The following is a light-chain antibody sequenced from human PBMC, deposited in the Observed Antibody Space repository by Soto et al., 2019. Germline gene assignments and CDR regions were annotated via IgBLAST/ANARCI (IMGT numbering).Light chain of an antibody. CDR3: HDYGNSRT. CDR1: QSVGGTY. J-gene: IGKJ1*01. Sequence: EGVLTQSPGTLSLSPGERATLSCRASQSVGGTYIAWYQQRPGQAPRLLIYDASNRATGIPDKFSGSGSGTDFTLTISRLEPDDFAVYYCHDYGNSRTFGHGTKVEIK. CDR2: DAS. V-gene: IGKV3-20*01.